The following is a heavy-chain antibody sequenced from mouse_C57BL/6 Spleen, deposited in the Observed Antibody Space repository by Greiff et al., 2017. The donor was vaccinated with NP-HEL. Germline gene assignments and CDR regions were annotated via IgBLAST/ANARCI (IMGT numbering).Heavy chain of an antibody. CDR2: IYPGSGNT. Sequence: QVQLQQSGAELVRPGASVKLSCKASGYTFTDYFINWVKQRPGQGLEWIARIYPGSGNTYYNEKFKGKATLTAEKSSSTAYMQLSSLTSEDSAVYFCARWDVGFAYWGQGTLITVSA. J-gene: IGHJ3*01. D-gene: IGHD4-1*01. CDR3: ARWDVGFAY. CDR1: GYTFTDYF. V-gene: IGHV1-76*01.